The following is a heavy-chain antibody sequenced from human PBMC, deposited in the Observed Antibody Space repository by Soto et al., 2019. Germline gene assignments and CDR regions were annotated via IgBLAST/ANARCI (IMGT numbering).Heavy chain of an antibody. D-gene: IGHD3-10*01. V-gene: IGHV4-30-2*01. J-gene: IGHJ4*02. CDR2: IYRSGST. CDR3: ARGKTNYFFDL. CDR1: GGSISRGDFS. Sequence: QLQLQESGSGLVKPSQTLSLTCVVSGGSISRGDFSWTWIRQPPGKGLEWVGYIYRSGSTYYNPSLKRPVSISLDKSKNQFSLKLTSVTAADTAVYYCARGKTNYFFDLWGQGHLVTVSS.